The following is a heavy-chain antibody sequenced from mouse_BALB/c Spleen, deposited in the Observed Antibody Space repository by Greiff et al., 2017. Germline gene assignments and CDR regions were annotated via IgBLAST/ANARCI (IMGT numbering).Heavy chain of an antibody. CDR1: GYSITSGYY. J-gene: IGHJ4*01. D-gene: IGHD1-2*01. CDR2: ISYDGSN. Sequence: VQLKESGPGLVKPSQSLSLTCSVTGYSITSGYYWNWIRQFPGNKLEWMGYISYDGSNNYNPSLKNRISITRDTSKNQFFLKLNSVTTEDTATYYCARDHGYGYAMDDWGQGTSVTVSS. CDR3: ARDHGYGYAMDD. V-gene: IGHV3-6*02.